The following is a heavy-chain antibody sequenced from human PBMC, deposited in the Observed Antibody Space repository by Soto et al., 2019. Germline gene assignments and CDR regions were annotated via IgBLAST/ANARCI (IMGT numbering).Heavy chain of an antibody. CDR2: ISANSGDT. CDR3: ARDFRSSCTGSSCIYFDY. CDR1: GYTFTSYG. Sequence: ASVKVSCKASGYTFTSYGFSWVRQAPGQGLEWVGWISANSGDTNSARKFQGRVTLTTDTSTGTAYMDLTSLRFDDTAVYYCARDFRSSCTGSSCIYFDYWGQGTQVTVSS. D-gene: IGHD2-15*01. V-gene: IGHV1-18*01. J-gene: IGHJ4*02.